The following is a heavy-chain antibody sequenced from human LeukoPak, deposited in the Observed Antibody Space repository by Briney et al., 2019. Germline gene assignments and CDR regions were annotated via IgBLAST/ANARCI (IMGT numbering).Heavy chain of an antibody. V-gene: IGHV4-34*01. CDR3: ARLGGSGRYYYYGMDV. J-gene: IGHJ6*02. CDR1: GGSFSGYY. D-gene: IGHD3-10*01. CDR2: INHSGST. Sequence: SETLSLTCAVYGGSFSGYYWSWIRQPPGKGLEWIGEINHSGSTNYNPSLKSRVTISVDTSKNQFSLKLSSVTAADTAVYYCARLGGSGRYYYYGMDVWGQGTTVTVSS.